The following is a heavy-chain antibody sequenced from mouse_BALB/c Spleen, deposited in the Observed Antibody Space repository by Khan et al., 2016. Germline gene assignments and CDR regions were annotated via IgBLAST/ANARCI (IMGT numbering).Heavy chain of an antibody. CDR3: ARSGTARAKDDY. CDR2: IYPGSGST. CDR1: GYTFTDYV. D-gene: IGHD3-1*01. J-gene: IGHJ2*01. V-gene: IGHV1-77*01. Sequence: QVQLQQSGPELVKPGASVKMSCKASGYTFTDYVISWVKQRPGQGLEWIGEIYPGSGSTYYNEKFKGKATLTADTSSNTAYMQLSSLTSEDSAVXFCARSGTARAKDDYWGQGTTLTVSS.